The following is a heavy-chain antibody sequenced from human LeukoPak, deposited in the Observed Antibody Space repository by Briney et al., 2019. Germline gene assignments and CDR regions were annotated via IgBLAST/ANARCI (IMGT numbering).Heavy chain of an antibody. Sequence: GGSLRLSCAASGFTFITYWMGWVRQVPGKGLEWVANINQDGSEKYYVDSVKGRFTISRDNAKNSLYVQMNSLRAEDTALYYCARVKDIAAAGTFDYWGQGTLVTVSS. CDR3: ARVKDIAAAGTFDY. D-gene: IGHD6-13*01. J-gene: IGHJ4*02. CDR2: INQDGSEK. V-gene: IGHV3-7*01. CDR1: GFTFITYW.